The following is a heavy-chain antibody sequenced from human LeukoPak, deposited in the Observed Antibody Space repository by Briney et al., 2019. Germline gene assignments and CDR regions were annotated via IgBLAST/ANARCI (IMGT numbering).Heavy chain of an antibody. CDR3: AKEGSGSRRNYYYYMDV. J-gene: IGHJ6*03. CDR1: GFTFDDYA. D-gene: IGHD3-10*01. Sequence: GGSLRLSCAASGFTFDDYAMHWVRQAPGKGLEWVSGISWNSGNIGYADSVKGRFSISRDNAKNSLYLQMNSLTAEDTALYYCAKEGSGSRRNYYYYMDVWGKGTTVTISS. V-gene: IGHV3-9*01. CDR2: ISWNSGNI.